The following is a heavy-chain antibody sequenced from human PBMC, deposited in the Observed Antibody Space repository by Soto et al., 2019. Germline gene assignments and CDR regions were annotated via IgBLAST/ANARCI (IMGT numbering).Heavy chain of an antibody. D-gene: IGHD2-15*01. CDR3: ARDWGYCSGGSCYGTYYYYGMDV. V-gene: IGHV1-69*01. Sequence: QVQLVQSGAEVKKPGSSVKVSCKASGGTFSSYAISWVRQAPGQGLEWMGGIIPIFGTANYAQKFQGRVTITEDESTSTAYMELSSLRSEDTAVYYCARDWGYCSGGSCYGTYYYYGMDVWGQGTTVTVSS. CDR2: IIPIFGTA. CDR1: GGTFSSYA. J-gene: IGHJ6*02.